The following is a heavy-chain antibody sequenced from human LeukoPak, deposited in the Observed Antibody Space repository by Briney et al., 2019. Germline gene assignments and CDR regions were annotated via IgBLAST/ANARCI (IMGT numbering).Heavy chain of an antibody. V-gene: IGHV1-69*04. CDR1: GGTFSSYA. CDR2: IIPILGIA. D-gene: IGHD3-22*01. CDR3: ASLSHYYDSSGYRFDY. Sequence: SVKVSCKASGGTFSSYAISWVRQAPGQGLEWMGRIIPILGIANYAQKFQGRVTITADKSTSTAYMELSSLRFEDTAVYYCASLSHYYDSSGYRFDYWGQGTLVTVSS. J-gene: IGHJ4*02.